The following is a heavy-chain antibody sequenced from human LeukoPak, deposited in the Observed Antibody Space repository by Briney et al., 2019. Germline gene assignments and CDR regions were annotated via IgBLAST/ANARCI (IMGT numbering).Heavy chain of an antibody. CDR3: ARGRRDYDILTRLDY. Sequence: GGSLRLSCAASGFTFSSYAMHWVRQAPGKGLEYVSAISSNGGSTYYANSVKGRFTISRDNSKNTLYLQMGSLRAEDMAVYYCARGRRDYDILTRLDYWGQGTLVIVSS. CDR2: ISSNGGST. J-gene: IGHJ4*02. V-gene: IGHV3-64*01. D-gene: IGHD3-9*01. CDR1: GFTFSSYA.